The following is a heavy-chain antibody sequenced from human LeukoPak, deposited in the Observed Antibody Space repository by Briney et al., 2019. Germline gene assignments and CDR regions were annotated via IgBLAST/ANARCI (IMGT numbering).Heavy chain of an antibody. Sequence: PGGSLRLSCAASGFTFSSYGMHWVRQAPGKGLEWVAVITYDGSNKYYADSVKGRFTISRDNSKNTLYLQMNSLRAEDTAVYYCAKDPGAGIAVAGTFDYWGQGTLVTVSS. CDR2: ITYDGSNK. CDR3: AKDPGAGIAVAGTFDY. V-gene: IGHV3-30*18. CDR1: GFTFSSYG. J-gene: IGHJ4*02. D-gene: IGHD6-19*01.